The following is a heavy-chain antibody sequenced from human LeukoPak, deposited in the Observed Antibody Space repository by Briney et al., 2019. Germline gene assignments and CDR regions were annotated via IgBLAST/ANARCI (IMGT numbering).Heavy chain of an antibody. CDR1: GGSISSHY. Sequence: SETLSLTCTVSGGSISSHYWSWIRQPPGKGLEWIGYIYYSGSTNYNPSLKSRVTISVDTSKNQFSLKLSSVTAADTAVYYCARGPYGSGWFDYWGQGTLVTVSS. V-gene: IGHV4-59*11. CDR2: IYYSGST. J-gene: IGHJ4*02. CDR3: ARGPYGSGWFDY. D-gene: IGHD6-19*01.